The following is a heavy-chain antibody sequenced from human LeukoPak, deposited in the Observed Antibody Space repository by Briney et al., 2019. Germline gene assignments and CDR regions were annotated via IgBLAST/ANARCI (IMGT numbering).Heavy chain of an antibody. Sequence: GGSLRLSCAASGFTFSSYGMHWVRQAPGKGLEWVAVISYDGSNKYYADSVKGRFTISRDNSKNTLYLQMNSLRAEDTAVYYCAKAVVPAEAANYGMDVWGQGTTVTVSS. J-gene: IGHJ6*02. CDR2: ISYDGSNK. D-gene: IGHD2-2*01. CDR1: GFTFSSYG. V-gene: IGHV3-30*18. CDR3: AKAVVPAEAANYGMDV.